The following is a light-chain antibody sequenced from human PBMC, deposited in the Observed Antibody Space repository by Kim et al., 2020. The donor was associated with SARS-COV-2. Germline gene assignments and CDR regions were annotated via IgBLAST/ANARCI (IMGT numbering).Light chain of an antibody. CDR2: EDT. CDR3: QSADSSDTFWV. J-gene: IGLJ3*02. Sequence: PGQTARITCSADALPKQYVYWFQRKQGQGPVVVIYEDTERPSGIPERFSGSTSGTTVTLTISGVQAEDEADYYCQSADSSDTFWVFGGGTQLTVL. V-gene: IGLV3-25*03. CDR1: ALPKQY.